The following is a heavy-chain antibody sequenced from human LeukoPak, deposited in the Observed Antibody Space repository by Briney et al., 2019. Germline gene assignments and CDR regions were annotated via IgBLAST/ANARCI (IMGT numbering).Heavy chain of an antibody. CDR3: ARHGRSSGWYRPGGTFDY. D-gene: IGHD6-19*01. CDR2: IYYSGST. Sequence: SQTLSLTCTVSGGSISSGGYYWSWIRQHPGKGLEWIGYIYYSGSTYYNPSLKSRVTISVNTSKNQFSLKLSSVTAADTAVYYCARHGRSSGWYRPGGTFDYWGQGTLVTVSS. CDR1: GGSISSGGYY. J-gene: IGHJ4*02. V-gene: IGHV4-31*03.